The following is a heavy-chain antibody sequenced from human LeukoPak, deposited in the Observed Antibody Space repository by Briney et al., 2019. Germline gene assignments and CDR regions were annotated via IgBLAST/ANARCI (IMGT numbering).Heavy chain of an antibody. J-gene: IGHJ4*02. CDR3: ARHRAYSSSSPFDC. CDR1: GGSISSLY. CDR2: IYYTVST. V-gene: IGHV4-59*08. D-gene: IGHD6-6*01. Sequence: SSETLSLTCSVSGGSISSLYGSWIRQPPGKGLEWIGYIYYTVSTNYNPSLKSRVTMFVDMSKNQFSLRLSSVTAAGTAVYYCARHRAYSSSSPFDCWGQGTLVTVSS.